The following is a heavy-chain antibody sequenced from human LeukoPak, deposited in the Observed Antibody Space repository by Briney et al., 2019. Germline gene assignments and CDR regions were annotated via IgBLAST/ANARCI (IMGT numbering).Heavy chain of an antibody. CDR2: MSYNGNNK. CDR1: GFTFINYP. V-gene: IGHV3-30-3*01. CDR3: ARGASGTFSWFDS. J-gene: IGHJ5*01. Sequence: GRSLRHSCAASGFTFINYPIHWVRQAPGKGLEWMAVMSYNGNNKYYADSVKGRFTISRDNSKTTLYLQMDRLGPGDTAVYYCARGASGTFSWFDSWGQGTLVTVSS. D-gene: IGHD1-1*01.